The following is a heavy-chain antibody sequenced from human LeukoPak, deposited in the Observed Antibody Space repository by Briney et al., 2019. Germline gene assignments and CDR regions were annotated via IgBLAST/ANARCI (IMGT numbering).Heavy chain of an antibody. CDR2: ISWDGGST. D-gene: IGHD2-2*01. CDR3: ATGELYCSSTSCQYTGIDY. CDR1: GFTFDDYA. V-gene: IGHV3-43D*03. J-gene: IGHJ4*02. Sequence: GGSLRLSCAASGFTFDDYAMHWVRQAPGKGLEWVSLISWDGGSTYYADSVKGRFTISRDNSKNSLYLQMNSLRAEDTALYYCATGELYCSSTSCQYTGIDYWGQGTLVTVSS.